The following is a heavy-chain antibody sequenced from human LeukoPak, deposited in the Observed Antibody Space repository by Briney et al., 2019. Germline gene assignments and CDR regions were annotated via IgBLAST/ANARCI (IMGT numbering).Heavy chain of an antibody. CDR3: ARRGVAAAATNFDY. CDR1: GGSIRSSYYY. V-gene: IGHV4-39*02. CDR2: IYDSGTP. D-gene: IGHD3-10*01. Sequence: PSETLSLTCTVSGGSIRSSYYYWGWIRQPPGKGLEWIGSIYDSGTPYYNPSLETRLTISVDTSKSHFSLKLSSVTAADTAVYYCARRGVAAAATNFDYWGQGTLVTVSS. J-gene: IGHJ4*02.